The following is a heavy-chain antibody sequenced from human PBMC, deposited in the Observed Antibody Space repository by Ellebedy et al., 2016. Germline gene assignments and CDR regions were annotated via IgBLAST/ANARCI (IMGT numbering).Heavy chain of an antibody. Sequence: GGSLRLSXAASGFTFNSYAMSWVRQAPGKGLEWVSVISGSGDSTYYADSVKGRFTISRDNSKNTLYLQMNSLRAEDAAVYYCAKDNTYTSSSRALGSWGQGTLVTVSS. CDR2: ISGSGDST. D-gene: IGHD6-6*01. CDR3: AKDNTYTSSSRALGS. J-gene: IGHJ4*02. V-gene: IGHV3-23*01. CDR1: GFTFNSYA.